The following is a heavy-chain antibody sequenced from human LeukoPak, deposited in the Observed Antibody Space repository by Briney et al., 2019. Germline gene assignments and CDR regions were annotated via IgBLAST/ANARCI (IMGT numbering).Heavy chain of an antibody. J-gene: IGHJ4*02. V-gene: IGHV3-23*01. Sequence: GGSLRLSCAASGFTFSDYALGWVRQAPGRGLEWVATLSGSGAGTYYSDAVQGRFTISRDNSKNTLYLQMYSLRAEDTAVYYCAKDNRLWIAVPGTPSDYWGQGTLVTVSS. CDR1: GFTFSDYA. CDR2: LSGSGAGT. D-gene: IGHD6-19*01. CDR3: AKDNRLWIAVPGTPSDY.